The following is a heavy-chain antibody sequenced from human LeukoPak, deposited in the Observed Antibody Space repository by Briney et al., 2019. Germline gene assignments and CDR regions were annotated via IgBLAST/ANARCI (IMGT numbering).Heavy chain of an antibody. Sequence: GGSLRLSCAASGFTFNNYPMSWVRQAPGKGLEWVSVIYSGGSTYYADSVKGRFTISRHNSKNTLYLQMNSLRAEDTAVYYCARGIAARGVLGYWGQGTLVTVSS. CDR2: IYSGGST. D-gene: IGHD6-6*01. CDR3: ARGIAARGVLGY. J-gene: IGHJ4*02. CDR1: GFTFNNYP. V-gene: IGHV3-53*04.